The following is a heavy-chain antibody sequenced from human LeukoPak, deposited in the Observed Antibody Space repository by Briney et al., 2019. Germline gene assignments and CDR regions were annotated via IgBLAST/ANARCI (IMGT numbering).Heavy chain of an antibody. J-gene: IGHJ6*02. CDR2: IYYSGSI. CDR3: ARDGGGERHCSGGSCYSAYYGMDV. D-gene: IGHD2-15*01. Sequence: PSETLSLTCTVSGGSISSYYWSWIRQPPGKGLEWIGYIYYSGSINYNPSLKSRVTISVDTSKNQFSPELSSVTAADTAVYYCARDGGGERHCSGGSCYSAYYGMDVWGQGTTVTVSS. V-gene: IGHV4-59*01. CDR1: GGSISSYY.